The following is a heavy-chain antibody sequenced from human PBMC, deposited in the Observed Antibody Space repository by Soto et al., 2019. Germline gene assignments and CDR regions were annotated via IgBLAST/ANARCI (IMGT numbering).Heavy chain of an antibody. V-gene: IGHV3-33*01. CDR1: GSTFSSYG. D-gene: IGHD6-6*01. CDR2: IWYDGSNK. Sequence: PGGSLRLSCAASGSTFSSYGMHWVRQAPGKGLEWVAVIWYDGSNKYYADSVKGRFTISRDNSKNTLYLQMNSLRAEDTAVYYCARDKYSSSPGPIDYWGQGTLVTVSS. CDR3: ARDKYSSSPGPIDY. J-gene: IGHJ4*02.